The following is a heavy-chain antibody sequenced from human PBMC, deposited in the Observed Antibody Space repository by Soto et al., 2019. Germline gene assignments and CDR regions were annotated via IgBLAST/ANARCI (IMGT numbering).Heavy chain of an antibody. D-gene: IGHD6-13*01. CDR2: ISYDGSNK. Sequence: GGSLRLSCAASGFTFSSYAMHWVRQAPGKGLEWVAVISYDGSNKYYADSVKGRFTISRDNSKNTLYLQMNSLRAEDTAVYYCAEGGYSSSLIDYWGQGTLVTVSS. CDR3: AEGGYSSSLIDY. J-gene: IGHJ4*02. V-gene: IGHV3-30-3*02. CDR1: GFTFSSYA.